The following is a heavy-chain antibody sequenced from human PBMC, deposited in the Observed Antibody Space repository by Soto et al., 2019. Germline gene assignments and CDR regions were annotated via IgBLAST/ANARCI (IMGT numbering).Heavy chain of an antibody. J-gene: IGHJ4*02. V-gene: IGHV4-31*03. CDR1: GGSISSGGYY. CDR3: ASQRRVADYVWGSYRSGPFDY. D-gene: IGHD3-16*02. CDR2: IYYSGST. Sequence: SETLSLTCTVSGGSISSGGYYWSWIRQHPGKGLEWIGYIYYSGSTYYNPSLKSRVTISVDTSKIQFSLKLSSVTAADTAVYYCASQRRVADYVWGSYRSGPFDYWGQGTLVTVSS.